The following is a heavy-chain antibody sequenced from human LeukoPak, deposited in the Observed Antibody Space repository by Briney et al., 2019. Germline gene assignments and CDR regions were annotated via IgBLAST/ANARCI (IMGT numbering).Heavy chain of an antibody. CDR1: GGSISSSSYY. Sequence: SETLSLTCTVSGGSISSSSYYWGWIRQPPGKGLEWIGSIYYSGSTYYNPSLKSRVTISVDTSKNQFSLKLSSVTAADTAVYYCASLDYDSSGYYRDYWGQGTLVTVSS. D-gene: IGHD3-22*01. CDR2: IYYSGST. CDR3: ASLDYDSSGYYRDY. V-gene: IGHV4-39*07. J-gene: IGHJ4*02.